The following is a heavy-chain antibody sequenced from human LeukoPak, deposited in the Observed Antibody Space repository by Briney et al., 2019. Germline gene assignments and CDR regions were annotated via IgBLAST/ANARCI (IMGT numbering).Heavy chain of an antibody. CDR3: ARDNYGHYGFDP. Sequence: GGSLRLSCAASGFTVCSNYMSWVRQAPGKGLEWVSVIYSGGSTFYAGSVKGRFPISRDNSKNTLYLQMNSLRAEDPAVYYCARDNYGHYGFDPWGQGTLVTVSS. J-gene: IGHJ5*02. V-gene: IGHV3-66*01. D-gene: IGHD4-17*01. CDR2: IYSGGST. CDR1: GFTVCSNY.